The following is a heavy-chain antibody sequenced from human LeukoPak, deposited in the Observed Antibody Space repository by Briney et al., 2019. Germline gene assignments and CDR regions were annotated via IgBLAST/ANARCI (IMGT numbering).Heavy chain of an antibody. Sequence: GGSLRLSCAASGFTFSSYAMHWVRQAPGKGLEYVSAISSNGGSTYYANSVKGRFAISRDNSKNTLYLQMGSLRAEDMAVYYCARAGVGWFGEMGNYYYYMDVWGKGTTVTVSS. D-gene: IGHD3-10*01. CDR3: ARAGVGWFGEMGNYYYYMDV. CDR2: ISSNGGST. CDR1: GFTFSSYA. J-gene: IGHJ6*03. V-gene: IGHV3-64*01.